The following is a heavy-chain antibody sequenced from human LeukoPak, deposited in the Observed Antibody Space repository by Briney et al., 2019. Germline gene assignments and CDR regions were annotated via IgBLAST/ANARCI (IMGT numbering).Heavy chain of an antibody. J-gene: IGHJ6*03. CDR1: TDSFNDYF. V-gene: IGHV4-34*01. Sequence: PSETLSLTCAVYTDSFNDYFWSWIRQSPGKGLDWIGAINNREYTNYHPSPRSRVTITLDTAKKNFPLKLGSILPADPAAFYYSRGYYYMDGWDKGAAVTVSS. CDR3: SRGYYYMDG. CDR2: INNREYT.